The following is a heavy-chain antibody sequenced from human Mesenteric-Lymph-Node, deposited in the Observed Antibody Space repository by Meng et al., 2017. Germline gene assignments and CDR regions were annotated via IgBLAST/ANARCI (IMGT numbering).Heavy chain of an antibody. CDR1: GGSTSSINW. V-gene: IGHV4-4*02. D-gene: IGHD6-13*01. Sequence: QVRRHESGPGPGKPSETLPPPCAASGGSTSSINWWTWVRQPPGKGLEWIVEIYHSGSTNYNPSLKSRVTISVDKSKNQFSLKLSSVTAADTAVYYCARVAAAGNEWFDPWGQGTLVTVSS. CDR3: ARVAAAGNEWFDP. CDR2: IYHSGST. J-gene: IGHJ5*02.